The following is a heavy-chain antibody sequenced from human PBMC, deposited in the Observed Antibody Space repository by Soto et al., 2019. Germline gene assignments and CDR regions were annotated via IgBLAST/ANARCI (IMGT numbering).Heavy chain of an antibody. J-gene: IGHJ6*03. CDR2: IIPILGIA. CDR1: GGTFSSYT. CDR3: ARDTVTNGYYYYYMDV. D-gene: IGHD4-4*01. V-gene: IGHV1-69*04. Sequence: SVKVSCKASGGTFSSYTISWVRQAPEQGLEWMGRIIPILGIANYAQKFQGRVTITADKSTSTAYMELSSLRSEDTAVYYCARDTVTNGYYYYYMDVWVEGTTVTVSS.